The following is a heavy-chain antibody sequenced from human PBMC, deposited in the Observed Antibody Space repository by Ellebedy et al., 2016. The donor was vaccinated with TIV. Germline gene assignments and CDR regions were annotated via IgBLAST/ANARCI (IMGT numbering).Heavy chain of an antibody. V-gene: IGHV5-51*01. CDR2: MHPGDSDT. J-gene: IGHJ4*02. CDR1: AYSFSSHW. D-gene: IGHD6-13*01. CDR3: ARPDRAIAADLDY. Sequence: GGSLRLXCKGVAYSFSSHWIGWVRQTPGKGLEWMGIMHPGDSDTRYSPSFQGQVTISADKSTRTAYLQWRSLKASDTAMYYCARPDRAIAADLDYWGQGTLVTVSS.